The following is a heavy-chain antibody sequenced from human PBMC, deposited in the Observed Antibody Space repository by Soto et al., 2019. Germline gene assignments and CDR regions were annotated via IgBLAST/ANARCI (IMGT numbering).Heavy chain of an antibody. J-gene: IGHJ5*02. CDR2: ISAYNGNT. CDR1: GYTFTSYG. V-gene: IGHV1-18*04. Sequence: GSVKVSCKGSGYTFTSYGISWVRQAPGQGLEWMGWISAYNGNTNYAQKLQGRVTMTTDTSTSTAYMELRSLRSDDTAVYYCARMVGGGRWFDPWGQGTLVTVSS. D-gene: IGHD2-15*01. CDR3: ARMVGGGRWFDP.